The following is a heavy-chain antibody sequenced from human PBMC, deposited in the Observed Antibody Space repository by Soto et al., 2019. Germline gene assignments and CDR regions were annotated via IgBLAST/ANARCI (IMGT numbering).Heavy chain of an antibody. CDR3: ARGGAMVRGVIITGSTLYV. J-gene: IGHJ6*02. V-gene: IGHV4-4*07. Sequence: SETLSLTCTAAGASIIGFYWSWNRKSAGKRLEWIGRIYATGTTKYNPSLKSRVSISVDTSKNQFSLKLSSVTAADTALYYCARGGAMVRGVIITGSTLYVCGQETTVTVSS. D-gene: IGHD3-10*01. CDR1: GASIIGFY. CDR2: IYATGTT.